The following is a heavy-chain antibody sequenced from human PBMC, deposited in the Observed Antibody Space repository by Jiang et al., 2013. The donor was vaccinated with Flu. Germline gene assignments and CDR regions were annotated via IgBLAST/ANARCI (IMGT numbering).Heavy chain of an antibody. V-gene: IGHV4-39*02. J-gene: IGHJ5*02. CDR2: IYYSGST. CDR1: GGSVSSSNYY. CDR3: ARRLGGSSKFDP. Sequence: GPGLVKPSETLSLTCTVSGGSVSSSNYYWGWIRQPPGKGLEWIGNIYYSGSTYYNPSLKSRVAISLDTSKNHFSLTLSSVTAADTAVYYCARRLGGSSKFDPWGQGTLVTVSS. D-gene: IGHD6-6*01.